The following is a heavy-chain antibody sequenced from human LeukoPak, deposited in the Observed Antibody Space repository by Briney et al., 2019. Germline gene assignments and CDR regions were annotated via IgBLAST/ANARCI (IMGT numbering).Heavy chain of an antibody. CDR1: GGSISSYY. CDR3: ARRYYGSGSRQNWFDP. Sequence: SETLSLTCTVSGGSISSYYWSWIRQPPGKGLEWIGYIYYSGSTNYNPSLKSRVTISVDTSKNQFSLKLSSVTAADTAVYYCARRYYGSGSRQNWFDPWGQGTLVTVSS. J-gene: IGHJ5*02. CDR2: IYYSGST. V-gene: IGHV4-59*01. D-gene: IGHD3-10*01.